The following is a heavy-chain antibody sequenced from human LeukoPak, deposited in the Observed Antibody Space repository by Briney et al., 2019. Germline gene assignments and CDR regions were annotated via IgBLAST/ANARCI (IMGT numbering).Heavy chain of an antibody. CDR1: GFTFSSYS. V-gene: IGHV3-21*01. D-gene: IGHD5-18*01. CDR3: ARAIADTAMAPDY. CDR2: ISSSSSYI. Sequence: GGPLRLSCAASGFTFSSYSMNWVRQAPGKGLEWVSSISSSSSYIYYADSVKGRFTISRDNAKNSLYLQMNSLRAEDTAVYYCARAIADTAMAPDYWGQGTLVTVSS. J-gene: IGHJ4*02.